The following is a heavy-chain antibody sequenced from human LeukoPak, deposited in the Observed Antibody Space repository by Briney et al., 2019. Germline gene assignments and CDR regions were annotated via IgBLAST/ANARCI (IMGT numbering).Heavy chain of an antibody. V-gene: IGHV3-30-3*01. Sequence: AGGSLRLSCAASGFTFSSYAMHWVRQAPGKGLEWVAVISYDGSNKYYADSVKGRFTISRDNSKNTLYLQMNSLRADDTAVYYCATASSGWYWYFDYWGQGSLVTVSS. CDR3: ATASSGWYWYFDY. CDR2: ISYDGSNK. J-gene: IGHJ4*02. CDR1: GFTFSSYA. D-gene: IGHD6-19*01.